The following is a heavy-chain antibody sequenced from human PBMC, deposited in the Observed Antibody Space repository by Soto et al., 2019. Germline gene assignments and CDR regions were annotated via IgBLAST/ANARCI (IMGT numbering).Heavy chain of an antibody. CDR3: ARGLTTLYYFDS. CDR2: IYYAGSS. J-gene: IGHJ4*02. V-gene: IGHV4-31*03. Sequence: QVQLQESGPGLVKSSQTLSLTCSVSGGSISRSVYYWTWLRQHPGKGLEWIGHIYYAGSSYSNPSLKSRFSMSLDTSKNQFSLKLTSVTAADTAVYYCARGLTTLYYFDSWGQGTLVSVSS. CDR1: GGSISRSVYY. D-gene: IGHD1-1*01.